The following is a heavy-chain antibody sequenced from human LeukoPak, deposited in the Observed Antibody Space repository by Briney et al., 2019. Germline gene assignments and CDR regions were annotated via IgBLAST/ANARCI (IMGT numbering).Heavy chain of an antibody. V-gene: IGHV5-51*01. CDR3: ARRSQDYGYSFDY. CDR1: GYRFTSHW. Sequence: GESLKISCKWLGYRFTSHWIAWVRQMPGKGLEWMAIIYPGDSDIKYSPSFQGQVTISADKPTRTAYPQWSSLKASDSARYFCARRSQDYGYSFDYWGQGTLVTVSS. D-gene: IGHD4-17*01. CDR2: IYPGDSDI. J-gene: IGHJ4*02.